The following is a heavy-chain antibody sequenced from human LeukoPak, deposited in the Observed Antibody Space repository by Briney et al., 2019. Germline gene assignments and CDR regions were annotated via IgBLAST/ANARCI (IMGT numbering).Heavy chain of an antibody. CDR1: GGSISSYY. Sequence: KSSETLSLTCTVSGGSISSYYWTWIRQPPGKGLEWTGYIYYSGSTNYDPSLKSRVTISVDTSKNQFSLKLSSVTAADTAVYYCARHRYDSSGWATDAFDIWGLGTVVTVSA. J-gene: IGHJ3*02. V-gene: IGHV4-59*08. CDR2: IYYSGST. D-gene: IGHD3-22*01. CDR3: ARHRYDSSGWATDAFDI.